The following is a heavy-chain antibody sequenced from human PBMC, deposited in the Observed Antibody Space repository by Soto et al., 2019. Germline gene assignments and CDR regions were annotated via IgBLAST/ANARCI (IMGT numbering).Heavy chain of an antibody. CDR2: ISFDGKQS. CDR1: GFVLSGYA. CDR3: SRPAYCRGGSCYTGPKGVPH. J-gene: IGHJ1*01. V-gene: IGHV3-30*09. D-gene: IGHD2-15*01. Sequence: QVQLVESGGGVVQPGGSLRLSCAASGFVLSGYAMHWVRQAPGKGLEWVAVISFDGKQSYYADSVKGRFAISRDTSQNTVVLQMNSLRPADTAVYYCSRPAYCRGGSCYTGPKGVPHWGQGDLVTVSS.